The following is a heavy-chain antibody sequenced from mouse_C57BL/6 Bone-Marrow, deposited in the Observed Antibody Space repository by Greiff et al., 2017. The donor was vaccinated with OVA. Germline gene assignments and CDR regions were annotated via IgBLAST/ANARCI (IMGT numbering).Heavy chain of an antibody. CDR1: GFNINDDY. V-gene: IGHV14-4*01. Sequence: EVQLVESGAELVRPGASVKLSCTASGFNINDDYMHWVKQRPEQGLEWIGWIDPENGDTEYASKFQGKATITADTSSNTAYLQLSSLTSEDTAVYYCTTVVENYAMDYWGQGTSVTVSS. J-gene: IGHJ4*01. CDR2: IDPENGDT. CDR3: TTVVENYAMDY. D-gene: IGHD1-1*01.